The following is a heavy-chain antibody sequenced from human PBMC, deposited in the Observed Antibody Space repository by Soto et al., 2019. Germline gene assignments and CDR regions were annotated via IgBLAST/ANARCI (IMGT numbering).Heavy chain of an antibody. D-gene: IGHD1-1*01. V-gene: IGHV1-8*01. CDR1: GYTFTSYD. J-gene: IGHJ6*03. CDR3: ARGNECEYNWNDRVHYYYYMDV. Sequence: GASVKVSCKASGYTFTSYDINWVRQATGQGLEWMGWMNPNSGNTGYAQKFQGRVTMTRNTSISTAYMELSSLRSEDTAVYYCARGNECEYNWNDRVHYYYYMDVWGKGTTVTVSS. CDR2: MNPNSGNT.